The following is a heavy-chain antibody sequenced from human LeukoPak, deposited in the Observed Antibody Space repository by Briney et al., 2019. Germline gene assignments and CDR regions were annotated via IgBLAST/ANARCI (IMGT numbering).Heavy chain of an antibody. D-gene: IGHD4-11*01. V-gene: IGHV4-34*01. CDR1: GGSFSGYY. J-gene: IGHJ5*02. Sequence: SETLSLTCAVYGGSFSGYYWSWIRQPPGKGLEWIGEINHSGSTNYNPSLKSRVTISVDTSKNQFSLKLSSVTAADTAVHYCARGRYSLAHWGQGTLVTVSS. CDR2: INHSGST. CDR3: ARGRYSLAH.